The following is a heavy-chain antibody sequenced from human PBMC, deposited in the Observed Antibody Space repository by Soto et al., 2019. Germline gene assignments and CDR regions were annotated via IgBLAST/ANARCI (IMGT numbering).Heavy chain of an antibody. Sequence: QITLKESGPTLVKPTQTLTLTGTFSGFSLSTSGVGVGWIRQPPGKALEWLALIYWDDDKRYSPSLKSRLTITNDTSKNQVVLTRTNMDALDTATYYCAHSGGVWFGELSMDVCGQGTTVTV. D-gene: IGHD3-10*01. CDR2: IYWDDDK. CDR1: GFSLSTSGVG. V-gene: IGHV2-5*02. J-gene: IGHJ6*02. CDR3: AHSGGVWFGELSMDV.